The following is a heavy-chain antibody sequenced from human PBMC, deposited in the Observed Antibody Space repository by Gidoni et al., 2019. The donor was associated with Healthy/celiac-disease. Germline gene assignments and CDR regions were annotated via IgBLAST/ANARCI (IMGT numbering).Heavy chain of an antibody. J-gene: IGHJ4*02. D-gene: IGHD5-18*01. Sequence: EVQLVASGGGLVKPGGHLRLACAASGLTFSSYSMNWVRQAPGKGLELVSSNSSSSSYIYYADSVKGRFTISRDNAKDSLYLQMNSLRAEDTAVYYCARGGGRTVDTAMVGGYWGQGTLVTVSS. CDR2: NSSSSSYI. V-gene: IGHV3-21*01. CDR1: GLTFSSYS. CDR3: ARGGGRTVDTAMVGGY.